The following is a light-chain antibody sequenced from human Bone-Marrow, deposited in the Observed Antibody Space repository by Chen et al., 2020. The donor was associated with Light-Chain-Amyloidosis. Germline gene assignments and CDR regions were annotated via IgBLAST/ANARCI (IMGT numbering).Light chain of an antibody. J-gene: IGKJ1*01. V-gene: IGKV1-5*01. CDR2: DDS. CDR1: QSSC. Sequence: DIQLPRSPSTLSVSVGDRVTIPCRASQSSCLAWYQLKPGKAPKLLMYDDSSLESGVPSRFSGSGSGTEFTLTISSLQPDDFANYYCQQYNSYSWTFGQGTKVEIK. CDR3: QQYNSYSWT.